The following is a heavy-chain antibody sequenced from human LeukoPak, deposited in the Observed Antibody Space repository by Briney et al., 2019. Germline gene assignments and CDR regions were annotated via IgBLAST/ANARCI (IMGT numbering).Heavy chain of an antibody. CDR3: ARGEGYGGNPVVDY. V-gene: IGHV4-34*01. CDR1: GGSFSGYY. D-gene: IGHD4-23*01. CDR2: INHSGST. Sequence: SETLSLTCAVYGGSFSGYYWSWIRQPPGKGLEWIGEINHSGSTNYNPSLKSRATISVDTSKNQFSLKLSSVTAADTAVYYCARGEGYGGNPVVDYWGQGTLVTVSS. J-gene: IGHJ4*02.